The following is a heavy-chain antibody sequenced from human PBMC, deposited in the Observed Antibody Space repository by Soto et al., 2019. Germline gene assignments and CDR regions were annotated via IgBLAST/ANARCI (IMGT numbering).Heavy chain of an antibody. CDR3: ARDRPCSGGSCYLNWFDP. D-gene: IGHD2-15*01. J-gene: IGHJ5*02. Sequence: GASVKVSCKASGYTFTSYAMHWVRQAPGQRLEWMGWINAGNGNTKYSQKFQGRVTITRDTSASTAYMELSSLRSEDTAVYYCARDRPCSGGSCYLNWFDPWGQGTLVTVSS. V-gene: IGHV1-3*01. CDR1: GYTFTSYA. CDR2: INAGNGNT.